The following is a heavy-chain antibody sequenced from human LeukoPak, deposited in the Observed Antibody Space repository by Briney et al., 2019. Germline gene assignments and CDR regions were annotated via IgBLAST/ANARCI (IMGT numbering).Heavy chain of an antibody. CDR3: ARDWVGYGMDV. CDR1: GFTFSSYA. V-gene: IGHV3-13*01. J-gene: IGHJ6*02. Sequence: PGGSLRLSCAASGFTFSSYAMSWVRQATGKGLEWVSAIGTAGDTYYPGSVKGRFTISRENAKNSLYLQMNSLRAGDTAVYYCARDWVGYGMDVWGQGTTVTVSS. CDR2: IGTAGDT. D-gene: IGHD3-16*01.